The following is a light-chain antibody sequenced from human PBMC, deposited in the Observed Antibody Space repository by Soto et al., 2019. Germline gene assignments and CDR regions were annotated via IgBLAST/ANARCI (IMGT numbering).Light chain of an antibody. CDR3: PQSASSVT. V-gene: IGKV3-20*01. CDR2: DAD. CDR1: HSVSSTF. Sequence: LRISQGPQTFSQWESANRRCSASHSVSSTFLALYQQKPGQAPTLLIYDADTRATGIPDRFCGSGFGTHFTFATCSLVPDHFAMYHGPQSASSVTFGQGTQLAIK. J-gene: IGKJ5*01.